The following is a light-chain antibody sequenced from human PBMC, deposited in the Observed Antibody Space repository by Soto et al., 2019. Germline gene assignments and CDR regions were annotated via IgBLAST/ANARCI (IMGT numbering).Light chain of an antibody. V-gene: IGKV3-11*01. CDR3: QQYGSSLPT. CDR1: QSVSSY. J-gene: IGKJ5*01. CDR2: DAS. Sequence: EIVLTQSPATLSLSPGERATLSCRASQSVSSYLAWYQQKPGQAPRLLIYDASNRATGIPARFSGSGSGTDFTLTISSLEPEDFAVYYCQQYGSSLPTFGQGTRLEIK.